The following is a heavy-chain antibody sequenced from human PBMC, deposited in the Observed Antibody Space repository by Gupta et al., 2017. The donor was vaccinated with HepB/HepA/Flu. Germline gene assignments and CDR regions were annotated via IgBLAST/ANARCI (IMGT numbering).Heavy chain of an antibody. CDR3: ARDEPPYGDDYGDIRADYYYGMDV. Sequence: EVQLVESGGGLVQPGGSLRLSCAASGFTFSSYWMSWVRQAPGKGLEWVANIKQDGSEKYYVDSVKGRFTISRDNAKNSLYLQMNSLRAEDTAVYYCARDEPPYGDDYGDIRADYYYGMDVWGQGTTVTVSS. D-gene: IGHD4-17*01. CDR1: GFTFSSYW. J-gene: IGHJ6*02. V-gene: IGHV3-7*01. CDR2: IKQDGSEK.